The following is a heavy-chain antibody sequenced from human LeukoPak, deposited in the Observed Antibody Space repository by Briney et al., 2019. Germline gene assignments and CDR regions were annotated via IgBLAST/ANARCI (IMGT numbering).Heavy chain of an antibody. CDR2: IYTSGST. D-gene: IGHD3-22*01. CDR1: GGSISSYY. Sequence: KPSETLSLTCTVSGGSISSYYWSWIRQPAGKGLEWSGRIYTSGSTNYNPSLKSRVTMSVDTSKNQFSLKLSSVTAADTAVYYCARDLYDSSGYYLLFDYWGQGTLVTVSS. J-gene: IGHJ4*02. V-gene: IGHV4-4*07. CDR3: ARDLYDSSGYYLLFDY.